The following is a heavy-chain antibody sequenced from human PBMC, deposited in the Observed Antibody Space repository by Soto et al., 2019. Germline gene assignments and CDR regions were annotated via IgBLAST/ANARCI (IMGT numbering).Heavy chain of an antibody. CDR3: VYNMDV. CDR2: VKGKRDGGTA. CDR1: SVTFSKTW. J-gene: IGHJ6*02. V-gene: IGHV3-15*07. D-gene: IGHD1-1*01. Sequence: EVQLVESGGGLVKPGGSLRLSCVVSSVTFSKTWMNWVRQAPGKGLEWVGRVKGKRDGGTADYAAPVQGRFTVSRDDSEDTLYLQMNSLKAEDTAVYYCVYNMDVWGQGTTVTVSS.